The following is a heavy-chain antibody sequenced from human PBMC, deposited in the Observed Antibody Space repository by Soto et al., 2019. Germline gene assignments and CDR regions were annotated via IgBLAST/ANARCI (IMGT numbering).Heavy chain of an antibody. CDR3: AKDGGRWPNYYYYGMDV. J-gene: IGHJ6*01. CDR2: ISGSGGST. CDR1: GFTFSIYG. D-gene: IGHD3-16*01. Sequence: WGSPQISCAASGFTFSIYGMTWVRQAPGKGLEWVSAISGSGGSTYYADSVKGRFTISRDNSKNTLYLQMKSLRAEDTAVYYCAKDGGRWPNYYYYGMDVWGQGTPVTVSS. V-gene: IGHV3-23*01.